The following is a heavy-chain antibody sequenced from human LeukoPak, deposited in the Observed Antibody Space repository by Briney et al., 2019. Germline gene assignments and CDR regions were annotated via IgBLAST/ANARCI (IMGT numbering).Heavy chain of an antibody. V-gene: IGHV3-64*01. Sequence: PGGSLRLSCAASGFTFSIFAIHWVRQATGKGLEFVSGLCSTGDSTYYANSAKGRFTISRDNSKNTLYIQMVSLRAEDMAVYYGARFRLRLGAYMYVWGKGTTVTVSS. CDR2: LCSTGDST. CDR1: GFTFSIFA. D-gene: IGHD4/OR15-4a*01. J-gene: IGHJ6*03. CDR3: ARFRLRLGAYMYV.